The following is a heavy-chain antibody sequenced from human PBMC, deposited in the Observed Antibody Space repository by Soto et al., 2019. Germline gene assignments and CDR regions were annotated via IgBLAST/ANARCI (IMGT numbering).Heavy chain of an antibody. CDR1: GYTFTSYD. J-gene: IGHJ6*02. Sequence: QVQLVQSGAEVKKPGASVKVSCKASGYTFTSYDINWVRQATGQGLEWMGWMNPNSGNTGYAQKFQGRVPMTRNTSISTAYMELSSLRSEDTAVYYGARGRHYDFWSGTSRQYGMDVWGQGTTVTVSS. D-gene: IGHD3-3*01. CDR3: ARGRHYDFWSGTSRQYGMDV. CDR2: MNPNSGNT. V-gene: IGHV1-8*01.